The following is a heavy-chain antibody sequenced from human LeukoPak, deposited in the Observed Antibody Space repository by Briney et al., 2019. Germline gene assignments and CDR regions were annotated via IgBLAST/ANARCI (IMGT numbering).Heavy chain of an antibody. D-gene: IGHD3-16*01. J-gene: IGHJ5*02. Sequence: ATVKVSCKASGYTFTSYGISWVRQAPGQGLEWMGWISAYNGNTNYAQELQGRVTMTTDTSTSTAYMELRSLRSDDTAVYYCARGGGEFTVLPTVGDTTQFDPWGQGTLVTVSS. CDR3: ARGGGEFTVLPTVGDTTQFDP. CDR2: ISAYNGNT. CDR1: GYTFTSYG. V-gene: IGHV1-18*01.